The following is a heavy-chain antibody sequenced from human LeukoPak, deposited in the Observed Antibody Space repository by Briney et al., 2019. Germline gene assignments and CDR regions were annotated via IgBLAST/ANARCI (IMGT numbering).Heavy chain of an antibody. D-gene: IGHD4-17*01. CDR2: ISGSGGST. J-gene: IGHJ6*02. CDR1: GFTFSSYA. V-gene: IGHV3-23*01. Sequence: QTGGSLRLSCAASGFTFSSYAMSWVRQAPGKGLEWVSAISGSGGSTYYADSVKGRFTISRDNSKNTLYLQMNSLRAEDTAVYYCAKGSRTYNYGDYLYGMDVWGQGTTVTVSS. CDR3: AKGSRTYNYGDYLYGMDV.